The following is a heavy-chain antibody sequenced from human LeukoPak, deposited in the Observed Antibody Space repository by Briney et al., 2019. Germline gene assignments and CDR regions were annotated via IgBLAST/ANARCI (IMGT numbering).Heavy chain of an antibody. CDR2: ISYDGSNK. CDR3: ARGLRRDGYNDAFDI. J-gene: IGHJ3*02. D-gene: IGHD5-24*01. Sequence: PGGSLRLSCAASGFTFSSYAMHWVRQAPGKGLEWVAVISYDGSNKYYADSVKGRFTISRDNSKNTLYLQMNSLRAEDTAVYYCARGLRRDGYNDAFDIWGQGTMVTVSS. V-gene: IGHV3-30-3*01. CDR1: GFTFSSYA.